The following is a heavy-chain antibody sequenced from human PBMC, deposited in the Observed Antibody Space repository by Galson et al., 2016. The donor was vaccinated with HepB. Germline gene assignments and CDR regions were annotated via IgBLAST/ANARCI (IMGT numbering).Heavy chain of an antibody. Sequence: LRLSCAASGFTVSTNHVSWVRQAPGKGLEWVSGISWNSGNTGYADSVKGRFTISRDNAKDSLYLQMNSLRTEDTALYYCAKAAQYCSSTSCRNWFDPWGLGTLVTVSS. CDR1: GFTVSTNH. D-gene: IGHD2-2*01. CDR3: AKAAQYCSSTSCRNWFDP. CDR2: ISWNSGNT. V-gene: IGHV3-9*01. J-gene: IGHJ5*02.